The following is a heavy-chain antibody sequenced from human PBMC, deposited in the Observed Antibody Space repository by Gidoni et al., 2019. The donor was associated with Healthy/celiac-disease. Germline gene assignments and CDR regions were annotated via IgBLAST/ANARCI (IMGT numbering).Heavy chain of an antibody. Sequence: QVQLQQSGPGLVKPSQTLQLTCAISGDSVTSNSAARNWIRQSPSKGLEWLGRTYFRSKWYNDYAVSVNSRITINPDTSKNQFSLQLNSVTPEDTAVYYCARGWTPYSGYDYSWFDPWGQGTLVTVSS. D-gene: IGHD5-12*01. CDR3: ARGWTPYSGYDYSWFDP. V-gene: IGHV6-1*01. CDR1: GDSVTSNSAA. J-gene: IGHJ5*02. CDR2: TYFRSKWYN.